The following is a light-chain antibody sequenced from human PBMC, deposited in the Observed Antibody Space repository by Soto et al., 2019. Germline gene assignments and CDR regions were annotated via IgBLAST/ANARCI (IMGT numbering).Light chain of an antibody. CDR3: QQYESFSPYT. CDR1: ESVSSS. Sequence: DIRMTQSPSTLSAVVGDRVTITCRASESVSSSVAWYQQKPGKAPKLLIYDASTLESGVPSRFSGSGFGTAFTITINSLQPDDFGTYYYQQYESFSPYTFGRGTRLEIK. J-gene: IGKJ2*01. CDR2: DAS. V-gene: IGKV1-5*01.